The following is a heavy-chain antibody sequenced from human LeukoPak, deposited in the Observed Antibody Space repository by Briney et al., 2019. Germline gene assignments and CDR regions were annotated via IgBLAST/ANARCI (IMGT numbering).Heavy chain of an antibody. J-gene: IGHJ4*02. CDR3: ARDGPIVATDY. Sequence: GGSLRLSCAASGFTFSSYGMNWVRQAPGKGLEWVSSISSSSSYIYYADSVKGRFTISRDNAKNSLYLQMNSLRAEDTAVYYCARDGPIVATDYWGQGTLVTVSS. CDR2: ISSSSSYI. CDR1: GFTFSSYG. D-gene: IGHD5-12*01. V-gene: IGHV3-21*01.